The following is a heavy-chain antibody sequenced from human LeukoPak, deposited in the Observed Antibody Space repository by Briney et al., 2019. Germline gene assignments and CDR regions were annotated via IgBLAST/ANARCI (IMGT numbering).Heavy chain of an antibody. D-gene: IGHD5-12*01. V-gene: IGHV1-18*01. CDR2: ISAYNGNT. Sequence: GASVKVSCKAAGYTFTNYGISSVRQAPRHRLEWMRWISAYNGNTNYAQKFQGRVTMTTDTSTSTAYMELRSLRSDDTAVYYCARDDALVATGSFDYWGQGTLVTVSS. CDR3: ARDDALVATGSFDY. J-gene: IGHJ4*02. CDR1: GYTFTNYG.